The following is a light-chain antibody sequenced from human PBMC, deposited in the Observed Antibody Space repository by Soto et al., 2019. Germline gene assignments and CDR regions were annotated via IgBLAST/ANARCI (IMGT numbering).Light chain of an antibody. J-gene: IGLJ2*01. CDR3: CSYADSSTTVV. V-gene: IGLV2-23*01. CDR1: SSDVGSYNL. Sequence: QSALTQPASVSGSPGQSITISCTRTSSDVGSYNLVSWYQQYPGKAPKLMIYEGIKRPAGVSNRFSGSKSGNTASLTISGLQAEDEADYYCCSYADSSTTVVFGGGTKVTVL. CDR2: EGI.